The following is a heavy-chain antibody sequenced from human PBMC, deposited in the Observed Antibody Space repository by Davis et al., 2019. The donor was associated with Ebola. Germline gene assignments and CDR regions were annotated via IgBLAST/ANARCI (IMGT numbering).Heavy chain of an antibody. J-gene: IGHJ4*02. CDR1: RDSISPYY. CDR3: SRGKCSGPYCYTWLWDY. Sequence: SETLSLTCTVSRDSISPYYWRWLRQSPGKGLEWIGYVSHAGNTHYNPSLESRVTRSADTSTNQISLRLNSVTAADSAIYYCSRGKCSGPYCYTWLWDYWGQGILVTVSS. V-gene: IGHV4-59*01. D-gene: IGHD2-15*01. CDR2: VSHAGNT.